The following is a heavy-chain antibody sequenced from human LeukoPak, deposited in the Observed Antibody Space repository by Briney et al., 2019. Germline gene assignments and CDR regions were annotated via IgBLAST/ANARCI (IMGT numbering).Heavy chain of an antibody. D-gene: IGHD6-19*01. Sequence: SETLSLTCAVYGGSFSGYYWSWIRQPPGKGLEWIGEINHSGSTNYNPSLKSRVTISVDTSKNQFFLKLSSVTAADTAVYYCAREGLGRAFDIWGQGTMVTVSS. V-gene: IGHV4-34*01. J-gene: IGHJ3*02. CDR2: INHSGST. CDR1: GGSFSGYY. CDR3: AREGLGRAFDI.